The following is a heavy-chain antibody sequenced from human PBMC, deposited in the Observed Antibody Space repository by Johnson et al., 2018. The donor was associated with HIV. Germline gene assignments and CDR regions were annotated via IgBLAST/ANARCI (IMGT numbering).Heavy chain of an antibody. CDR3: ARSYVLYGGNRAGAFDL. J-gene: IGHJ3*01. Sequence: QVQLVESGGGLVKPGGSLRLSCAASGFTFSDYYMSWIRQAPGKGLEWVSYISGSGGSTYYADSVKGRFTISRDNSKNTLYLQMNSLRAEDTAVYYCARSYVLYGGNRAGAFDLWGQGTLVTVSS. V-gene: IGHV3-11*01. CDR1: GFTFSDYY. CDR2: ISGSGGST. D-gene: IGHD4-23*01.